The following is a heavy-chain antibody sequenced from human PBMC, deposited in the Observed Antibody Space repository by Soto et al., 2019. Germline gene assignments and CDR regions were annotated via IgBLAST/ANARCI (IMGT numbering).Heavy chain of an antibody. CDR1: GFIFKNYA. J-gene: IGHJ4*02. CDR2: ITRDGYNK. Sequence: LRLSCAGSGFIFKNYALNWVRQAPGKGLEWVASITRDGYNKYYADSVKGRFTISRDNSRDTLSLQMTALTIEDSSVHYCTKSSGGSSSVGMDYWGQGTRVTVSS. CDR3: TKSSGGSSSVGMDY. V-gene: IGHV3-30*04. D-gene: IGHD6-6*01.